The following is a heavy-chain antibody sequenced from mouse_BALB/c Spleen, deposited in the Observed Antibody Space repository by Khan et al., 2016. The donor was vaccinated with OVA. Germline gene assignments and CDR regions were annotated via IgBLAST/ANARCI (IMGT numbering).Heavy chain of an antibody. CDR2: IDPANGNT. Sequence: VQLQQSGAELVKPGASVKLSCTASGFNIKDNYMHWVKQRPEQGLEWIGRIDPANGNTEYDPKFQGKATITADTSSNTAYLHLSSPTSWDTAVCCCAGWPRGYWGQATTLTVSS. J-gene: IGHJ2*01. V-gene: IGHV14-3*02. CDR1: GFNIKDNY. CDR3: AGWPRGY.